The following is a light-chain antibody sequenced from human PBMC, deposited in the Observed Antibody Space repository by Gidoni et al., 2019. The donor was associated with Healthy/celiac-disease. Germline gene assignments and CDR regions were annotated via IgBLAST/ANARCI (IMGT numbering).Light chain of an antibody. Sequence: EIVMTQSPATLSVSPGERATLSCRASQSVSSNLAWYQQKPGQAPRLLIYGASTRATGIPARFSGSGSGTEFTLTISSLQSEDFAVYYWQQYNTRLTFGGGTKVEIK. CDR1: QSVSSN. J-gene: IGKJ4*01. CDR3: QQYNTRLT. CDR2: GAS. V-gene: IGKV3-15*01.